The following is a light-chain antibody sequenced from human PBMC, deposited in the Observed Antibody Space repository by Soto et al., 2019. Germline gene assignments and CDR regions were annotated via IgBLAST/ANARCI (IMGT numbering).Light chain of an antibody. CDR1: QIVDSF. CDR2: AAS. V-gene: IGKV3-11*01. Sequence: GLTQLAVTLSWSQRERATLSCMASQIVDSFFAWYQQTPRQAPSLLLYAASKPATGTPARFSGSASGTDFTLTISLLPPEVFAFYYCHQRTYWPITFGQGTRLEI. CDR3: HQRTYWPIT. J-gene: IGKJ5*01.